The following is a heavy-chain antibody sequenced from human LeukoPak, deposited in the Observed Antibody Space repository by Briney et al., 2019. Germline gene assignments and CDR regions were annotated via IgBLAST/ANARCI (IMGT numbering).Heavy chain of an antibody. V-gene: IGHV3-7*01. CDR1: GFTFSNYW. CDR2: MSQDGIEI. D-gene: IGHD2-8*01. CDR3: ARGVYGFDV. J-gene: IGHJ3*01. Sequence: GGSLRLSCAASGFTFSNYWMAWVRQAPGKGLEWVAYMSQDGIEIYYLDSVKGRFIISRDNAKNSLYLQMHSLRAEDTAVYYCARGVYGFDVWGQGTLITVSS.